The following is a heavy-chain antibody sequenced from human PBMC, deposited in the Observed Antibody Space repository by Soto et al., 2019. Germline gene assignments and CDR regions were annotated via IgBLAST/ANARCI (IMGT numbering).Heavy chain of an antibody. CDR1: GFTFSSYG. D-gene: IGHD3-10*01. CDR2: ISYDGSNK. V-gene: IGHV3-30*18. CDR3: AKHPRHYYGSGRGDAFDI. J-gene: IGHJ3*02. Sequence: QPGGSLRLSCAASGFTFSSYGMHWVRQAPGKGLEWVAVISYDGSNKYYADSVKGRFTISRDNSKNTLYLQMNSLRAEDTAVYYCAKHPRHYYGSGRGDAFDIWGQGTMVTVSS.